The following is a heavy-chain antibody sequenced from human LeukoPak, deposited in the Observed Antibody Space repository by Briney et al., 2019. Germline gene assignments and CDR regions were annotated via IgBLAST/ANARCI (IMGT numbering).Heavy chain of an antibody. V-gene: IGHV4-61*02. CDR2: IYTSGST. Sequence: SQTLSLTCTVSGGSISSGSYYWSWIRQPAGKGLEWIGRIYTSGSTNYNPSLKSRVTISVDTSKNQFSLKLSSVTAADTAVYYCARFSSSWSYYFDYWGQGTLVTVSS. D-gene: IGHD6-13*01. CDR1: GGSISSGSYY. CDR3: ARFSSSWSYYFDY. J-gene: IGHJ4*02.